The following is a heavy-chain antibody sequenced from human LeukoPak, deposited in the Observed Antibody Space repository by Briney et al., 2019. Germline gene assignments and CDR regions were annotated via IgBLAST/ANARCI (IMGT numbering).Heavy chain of an antibody. V-gene: IGHV4-4*07. CDR3: AREGYSSGFDY. Sequence: SETLSLTCTVSGGAISSYYWSWIRQPAGQGLEWIGRIYTSGSTNYNPSLKSRVTMSVDTSKNQFSLKLSSVTSADKAVYYCAREGYSSGFDYWGQGTLVTVSS. CDR1: GGAISSYY. D-gene: IGHD6-19*01. J-gene: IGHJ4*02. CDR2: IYTSGST.